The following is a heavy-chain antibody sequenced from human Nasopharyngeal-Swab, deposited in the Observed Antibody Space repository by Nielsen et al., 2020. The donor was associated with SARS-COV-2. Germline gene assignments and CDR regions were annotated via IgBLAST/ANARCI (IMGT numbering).Heavy chain of an antibody. CDR1: GYTFTSYA. V-gene: IGHV1-3*01. CDR2: INAGNGNT. D-gene: IGHD5-18*01. Sequence: ASVKVSCKASGYTFTSYAMHWVRQAPGQRLEWMGWINAGNGNTKYSQKFQGRVTITRDTSASTAYTELSSLRSEDTAVYYCARGYSYGHIDYWGQGTRVTVSS. CDR3: ARGYSYGHIDY. J-gene: IGHJ4*02.